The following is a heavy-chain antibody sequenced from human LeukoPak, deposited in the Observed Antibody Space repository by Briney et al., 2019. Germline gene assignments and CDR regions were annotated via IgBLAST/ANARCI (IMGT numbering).Heavy chain of an antibody. D-gene: IGHD3-22*01. V-gene: IGHV1-18*01. CDR2: ISAYNGNT. CDR3: ARDSAYYYDSSGPVFDY. J-gene: IGHJ4*02. Sequence: ASVKVSCKASGYTFTSYGISWVRQAPGQGLEWMGWISAYNGNTNYAQELQGRVTMTTDTSTSTAYMELRSLRSDDTAVYYCARDSAYYYDSSGPVFDYWGQGTLVTVSS. CDR1: GYTFTSYG.